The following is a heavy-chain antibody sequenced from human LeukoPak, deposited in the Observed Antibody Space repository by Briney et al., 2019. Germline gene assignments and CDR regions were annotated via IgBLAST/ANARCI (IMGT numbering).Heavy chain of an antibody. J-gene: IGHJ4*02. V-gene: IGHV4-59*08. D-gene: IGHD3-22*01. Sequence: SETLSLTCTVSGGSISSYYWSWIRQPPGKGLEWIGDIYYSGSTNYNPSLKSRVTISVDTSKNQFSLKLRSVTAADTAVYYCARQQHYDSSGYYDYWGQGTMVTVSS. CDR2: IYYSGST. CDR3: ARQQHYDSSGYYDY. CDR1: GGSISSYY.